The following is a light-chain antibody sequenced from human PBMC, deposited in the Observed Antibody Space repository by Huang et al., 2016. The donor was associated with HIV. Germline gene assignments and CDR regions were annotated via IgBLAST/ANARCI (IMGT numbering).Light chain of an antibody. J-gene: IGKJ2*01. CDR1: QSVGNW. CDR3: QQYNRFYT. CDR2: TAS. Sequence: DIQMPQSPSTLSASVGDRVTITCRASQSVGNWLAWYQQKPGQAPKLLIYTASTLQNGVPSRFSGSGSETEFTLTINSLQPDDFATYYCQQYNRFYTFGQGTRLDIK. V-gene: IGKV1-5*03.